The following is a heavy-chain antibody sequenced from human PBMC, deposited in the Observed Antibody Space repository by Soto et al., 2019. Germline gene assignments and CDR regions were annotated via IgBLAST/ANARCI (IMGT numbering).Heavy chain of an antibody. Sequence: GGSLRLSCAASGFTFSSYAMTWVRQAPGKGLEWVSRISGSGGSTYYADSVKGRFTISRDNSKNTLYLQMNSLRAEDTAVYSCAKDHHTAGYDCFDYWGQGTLVTVSS. CDR3: AKDHHTAGYDCFDY. CDR1: GFTFSSYA. J-gene: IGHJ4*02. CDR2: ISGSGGST. D-gene: IGHD3-9*01. V-gene: IGHV3-23*01.